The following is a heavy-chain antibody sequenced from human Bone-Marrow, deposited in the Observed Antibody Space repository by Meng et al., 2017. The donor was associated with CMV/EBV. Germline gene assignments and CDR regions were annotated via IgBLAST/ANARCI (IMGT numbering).Heavy chain of an antibody. J-gene: IGHJ5*02. Sequence: LSLTCAASGFTFNNYAMHWVRQAPGKGLEWVAVISYDGSNKYYADSVKGRFTISRDNSKNTLYLQMNSLRAEDTAVYYCAKADRVYCSSTSCSTGFDPWGQGTLVTVSS. D-gene: IGHD2-2*01. CDR3: AKADRVYCSSTSCSTGFDP. CDR2: ISYDGSNK. V-gene: IGHV3-30*04. CDR1: GFTFNNYA.